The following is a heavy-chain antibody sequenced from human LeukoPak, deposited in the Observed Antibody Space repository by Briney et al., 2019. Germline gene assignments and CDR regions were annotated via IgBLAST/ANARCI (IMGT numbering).Heavy chain of an antibody. D-gene: IGHD7-27*01. Sequence: SETLSLTCTVSGGSISPYYWSWLRQPPGKGLEWIGYTSYSGSTNYNPSLKTLKSRVTFSVDTSKNQFSLTLSSVTAADTAVYYCARLQGRGDNYLDFWGQGALVTVSS. CDR2: TSYSGST. CDR3: ARLQGRGDNYLDF. CDR1: GGSISPYY. J-gene: IGHJ4*02. V-gene: IGHV4-59*08.